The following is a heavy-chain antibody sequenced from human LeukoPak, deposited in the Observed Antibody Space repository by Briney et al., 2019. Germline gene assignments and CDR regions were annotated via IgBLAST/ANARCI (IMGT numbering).Heavy chain of an antibody. J-gene: IGHJ2*01. CDR1: GFTFSNAW. CDR2: IKSKTVGGTT. V-gene: IGHV3-15*01. CDR3: ATVYWYFDL. Sequence: GGSLRLSCAASGFTFSNAWMSWVRQAPGKGLEWVGLIKSKTVGGTTDYAAPVKGRFTISRDDSKNTLYLQMSSLKTEDTAVDYCATVYWYFDLRGRGTLVSVSA.